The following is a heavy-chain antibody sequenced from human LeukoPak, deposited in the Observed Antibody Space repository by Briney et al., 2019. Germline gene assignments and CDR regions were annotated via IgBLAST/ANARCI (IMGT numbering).Heavy chain of an antibody. CDR1: GFTFSNHP. CDR3: AREGGNGAIYPLDP. Sequence: GGSLTLSCAASGFTFSNHPMNWVRQAPGKGLEWVSSISSSSSDIYYADSVKGRFTISRDNAKSSLFLQMNSLRGDDTAVYYCAREGGNGAIYPLDPWGQGTLVTVSS. V-gene: IGHV3-21*01. CDR2: ISSSSSDI. J-gene: IGHJ5*02. D-gene: IGHD2-8*01.